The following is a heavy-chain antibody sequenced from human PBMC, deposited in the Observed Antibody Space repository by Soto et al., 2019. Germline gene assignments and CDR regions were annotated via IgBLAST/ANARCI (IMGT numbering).Heavy chain of an antibody. CDR3: ARGSTGVVVPAAMFDP. CDR1: GYTFTSYD. CDR2: MNPNSGNT. J-gene: IGHJ5*02. V-gene: IGHV1-8*01. D-gene: IGHD2-2*01. Sequence: GASVKVSCKASGYTFTSYDINWVRQATGQGLEWMGWMNPNSGNTGYAQKFQGRVTMTRNTSISTAYMELSSLRSEDTAVYYCARGSTGVVVPAAMFDPWGQGTLVTVSS.